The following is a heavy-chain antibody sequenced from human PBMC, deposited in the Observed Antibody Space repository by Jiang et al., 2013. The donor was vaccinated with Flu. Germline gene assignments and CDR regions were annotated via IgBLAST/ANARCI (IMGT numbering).Heavy chain of an antibody. V-gene: IGHV3-30*02. Sequence: VQLLESGGGVVQPGGSLRLSCAASGFTFSDYGMHWVRQAPGRGLEWVAFIRSDESNRYYADSVKGRFTIFRDNSKNTLYLQLNSLRAADTALYYCAKDPLEAMGPYFDFWGQGTLVSVSS. CDR3: AKDPLEAMGPYFDF. D-gene: IGHD5-18*01. J-gene: IGHJ4*02. CDR2: IRSDESNR. CDR1: GFTFSDYG.